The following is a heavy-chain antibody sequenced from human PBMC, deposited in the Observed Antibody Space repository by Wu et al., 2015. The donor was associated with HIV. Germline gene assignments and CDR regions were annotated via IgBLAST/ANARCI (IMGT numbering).Heavy chain of an antibody. Sequence: QVQLVQSGAEVKKPGGSVKVSCKASGYTFTNYYLHWVRQAPGQGLEWMGIINPTGGTTTYAQKFQGRVNMTRDTSTSTVHMELSSLRSDDTAVYYCARDPHYSNYYALDVWGQGTTVTV. CDR1: GYTFTNYY. V-gene: IGHV1-46*01. CDR3: ARDPHYSNYYALDV. J-gene: IGHJ6*02. CDR2: INPTGGTT.